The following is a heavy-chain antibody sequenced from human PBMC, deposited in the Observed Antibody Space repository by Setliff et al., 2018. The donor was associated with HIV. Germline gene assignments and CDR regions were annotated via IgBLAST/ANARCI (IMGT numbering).Heavy chain of an antibody. V-gene: IGHV4-39*01. D-gene: IGHD3-10*01. Sequence: PSETLSLTCTVSGGSISSGGYYWSWIRQHPKKGLEWIGSVYYSGTTYYNPTLKSRVSISIDTPKNQFSLKLTSMTAADTAVYYCVRTGSSTSWGIYYYYYMDIWGKGSTVTVSS. J-gene: IGHJ6*03. CDR2: VYYSGTT. CDR1: GGSISSGGYY. CDR3: VRTGSSTSWGIYYYYYMDI.